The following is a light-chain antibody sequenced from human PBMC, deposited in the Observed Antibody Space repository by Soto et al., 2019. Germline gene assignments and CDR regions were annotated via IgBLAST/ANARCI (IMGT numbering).Light chain of an antibody. Sequence: DIVMTQSPDSLSVSLGERATINCKSSQSVLSSSNNKNYLAWYQQKPGQPPKVVIYWASTRGSGVPDRFSGGGSGTDFTLTISSRQAEDVAVYYCQHYYSRPLTFGGGTKVEIK. CDR2: WAS. J-gene: IGKJ4*01. V-gene: IGKV4-1*01. CDR3: QHYYSRPLT. CDR1: QSVLSSSNNKNY.